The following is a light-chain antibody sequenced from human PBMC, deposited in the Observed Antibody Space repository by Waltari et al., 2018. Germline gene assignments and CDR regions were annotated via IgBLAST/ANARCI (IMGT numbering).Light chain of an antibody. CDR1: SVDSHY. CDR2: DVT. J-gene: IGLJ2*01. Sequence: QSALTQPASLSGSPGQSITIPCTATSVDSHYASWSHQPPGKAPQRMIYDVTDRPSGVSNRFSGSKSGNTASLTISGLQAEDEADYYCSSWADSDAIKLLFGGGTKLTVL. CDR3: SSWADSDAIKLL. V-gene: IGLV2-14*03.